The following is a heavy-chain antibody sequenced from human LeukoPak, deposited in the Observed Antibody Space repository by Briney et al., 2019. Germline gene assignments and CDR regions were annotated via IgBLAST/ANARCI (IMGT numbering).Heavy chain of an antibody. CDR2: IYYSGST. CDR1: GGSISSSSYY. V-gene: IGHV4-39*01. CDR3: ARHPPNTQIDY. J-gene: IGHJ4*02. Sequence: SETLSLTCTVSGGSISSSSYYWGWIRQPPGKGLEWIGSIYYSGSTYYNPSLKSRVTISVDTSKNQFSLKLSSVTAADTAVYYCARHPPNTQIDYWGQGTLVTVSS.